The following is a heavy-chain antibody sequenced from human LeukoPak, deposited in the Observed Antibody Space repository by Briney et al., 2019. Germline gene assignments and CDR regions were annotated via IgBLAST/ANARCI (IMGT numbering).Heavy chain of an antibody. V-gene: IGHV3-23*01. CDR1: GFSFSSYE. Sequence: AGGPLRLSCAASGFSFSSYEMSWVRQAPGKGLEWVSVISGSGGSTYYADSVKGRFTISRDNSKNTLYLQMNSLRAEDTAVYYCAKDNEDYWGQGTLVTVSS. CDR3: AKDNEDY. J-gene: IGHJ4*02. CDR2: ISGSGGST.